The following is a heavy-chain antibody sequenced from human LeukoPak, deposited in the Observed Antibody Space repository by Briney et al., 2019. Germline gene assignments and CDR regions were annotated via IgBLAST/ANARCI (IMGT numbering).Heavy chain of an antibody. V-gene: IGHV3-21*01. J-gene: IGHJ2*01. CDR2: ISSSSSYI. Sequence: PGGSLRLSCAASRVTFSSYRMNWVRQAPGKGLECVSSISSSSSYIHYADSVKGRFTISRDNAKNSLYLQMNSLRAEDTAVYYCAREELGRYFDLWGRGALLTVSS. CDR1: RVTFSSYR. CDR3: AREELGRYFDL. D-gene: IGHD3-10*01.